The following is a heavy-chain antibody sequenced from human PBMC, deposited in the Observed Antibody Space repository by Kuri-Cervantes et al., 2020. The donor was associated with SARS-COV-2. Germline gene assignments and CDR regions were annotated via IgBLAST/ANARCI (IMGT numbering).Heavy chain of an antibody. J-gene: IGHJ3*02. V-gene: IGHV3-48*01. Sequence: GGSLRLSCAASGFTFSSYSMNWVRQAPGKGLEWVSYISSSSSTIYYADSVKGRFTISRDNAKNTLYLQMNSLRAEDTAVYYCAKDWEGNWGWDAFDIWGQGTMVTVSS. D-gene: IGHD7-27*01. CDR1: GFTFSSYS. CDR3: AKDWEGNWGWDAFDI. CDR2: ISSSSSTI.